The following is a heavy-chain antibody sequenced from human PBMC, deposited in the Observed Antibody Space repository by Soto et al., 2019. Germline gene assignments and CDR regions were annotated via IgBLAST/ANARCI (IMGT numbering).Heavy chain of an antibody. J-gene: IGHJ6*02. CDR2: IIPIFGTA. D-gene: IGHD4-4*01. V-gene: IGHV1-69*13. Sequence: ASVKVSCKASGGTFSSYAISWVRQAPGQGLEWMGGIIPIFGTANYAQKFQGRVTITADESTSTAYMELSSLRSEDTAVYYCARSLYSNYNTYYYYGMDVWGQGTTVTVSS. CDR1: GGTFSSYA. CDR3: ARSLYSNYNTYYYYGMDV.